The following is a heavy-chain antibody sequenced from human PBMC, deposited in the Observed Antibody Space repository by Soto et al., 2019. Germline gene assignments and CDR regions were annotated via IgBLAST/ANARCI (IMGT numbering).Heavy chain of an antibody. D-gene: IGHD3-22*01. CDR3: TRGRYYPPYYFDY. V-gene: IGHV3-49*03. J-gene: IGHJ4*02. Sequence: PGGSLRLSCTASGFAFRDYAMSWLRQAPGNGLEWVGFIRSTPYGGTTDYAASVKGRFTISRDDSKSIAYLQMNSLKTEDTAEYYCTRGRYYPPYYFDYWGQGTLVTVSS. CDR2: IRSTPYGGTT. CDR1: GFAFRDYA.